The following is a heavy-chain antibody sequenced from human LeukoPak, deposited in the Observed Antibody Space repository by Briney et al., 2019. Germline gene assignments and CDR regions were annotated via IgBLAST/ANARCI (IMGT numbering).Heavy chain of an antibody. CDR1: GFTFSIFA. CDR2: ISGSGGST. D-gene: IGHD5-18*01. J-gene: IGHJ5*02. V-gene: IGHV3-23*01. CDR3: VRGYSYGWFDP. Sequence: GGSLRLSCAASGFTFSIFAMSWVRQAPGKGLEWVSTISGSGGSTYYADSVKGRFTIFRDNSKNTLYLQMNSLRAEDPAVYYCVRGYSYGWFDPWGQGTLVTVS.